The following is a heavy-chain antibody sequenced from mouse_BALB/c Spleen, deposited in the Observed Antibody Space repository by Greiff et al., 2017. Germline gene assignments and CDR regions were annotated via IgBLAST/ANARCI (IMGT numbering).Heavy chain of an antibody. CDR2: INPSTGYT. V-gene: IGHV1-7*01. J-gene: IGHJ4*01. D-gene: IGHD4-1*01. Sequence: VQLQQSGAELAKPGASVKMSCKASGYTFTSYWMHWVKQRPGQGLEWIGYINPSTGYTEYNQKFKDKATLTADKSSSTAYMQLSSLTSEDSAVYYCASRTGTWMDYWGQGTSVTVSS. CDR1: GYTFTSYW. CDR3: ASRTGTWMDY.